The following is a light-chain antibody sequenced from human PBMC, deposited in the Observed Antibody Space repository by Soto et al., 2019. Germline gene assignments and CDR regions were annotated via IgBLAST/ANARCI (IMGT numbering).Light chain of an antibody. CDR3: QQRSNWRGIT. CDR2: DAS. CDR1: QSVSSY. V-gene: IGKV3-11*01. Sequence: EIVLTQSPATLSLSPGERATLSCRASQSVSSYLAWYQQKPCQAPRLIIYDASNRATGIPARFSGSGSGTDFTLTISSLETQDFAVYYCQQRSNWRGITFGQGTRLEIK. J-gene: IGKJ5*01.